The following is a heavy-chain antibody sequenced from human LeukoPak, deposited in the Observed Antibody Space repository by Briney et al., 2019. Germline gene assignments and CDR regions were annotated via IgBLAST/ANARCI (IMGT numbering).Heavy chain of an antibody. J-gene: IGHJ4*02. CDR1: GFTFSSYG. Sequence: GGSLRLSCAASGFTFSSYGMHWVRQAPGKGLEWVAVISYDGSNKYYADSVKGRFTISRDNSKNTLYLQMNSLRAEDTAVYYCAKVAMVRGGPFDYWGQGTLVTVSS. CDR2: ISYDGSNK. CDR3: AKVAMVRGGPFDY. V-gene: IGHV3-30*18. D-gene: IGHD3-10*01.